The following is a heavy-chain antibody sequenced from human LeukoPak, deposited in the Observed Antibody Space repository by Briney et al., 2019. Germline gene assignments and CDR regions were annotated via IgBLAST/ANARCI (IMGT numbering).Heavy chain of an antibody. CDR3: ARATKPLPFDS. CDR2: IYYSGST. CDR1: GGSVSSGSYY. J-gene: IGHJ4*02. V-gene: IGHV4-61*01. Sequence: SETLSLTCTVSGGSVSSGSYYWSWIRQPPGKGLEWIGYIYYSGSTNYNPSLKSRVTISVDTSKNQFSLKLSSVTAADTAVYYCARATKPLPFDSWGQGTLVTVSS. D-gene: IGHD1-14*01.